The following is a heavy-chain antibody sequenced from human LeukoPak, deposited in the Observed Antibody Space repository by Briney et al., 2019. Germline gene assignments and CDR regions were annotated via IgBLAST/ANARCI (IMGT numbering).Heavy chain of an antibody. D-gene: IGHD3-22*01. J-gene: IGHJ4*02. V-gene: IGHV1-69*13. CDR3: ARSPYYYDSSGYYSDY. CDR1: GGTFSSYA. Sequence: SVKVSCKASGGTFSSYAISWVRQAPGQGLEWMGGIIPIFGTANYAQKFQGRVTITADESTSTAYMELSSLRSEDTTVYYCARSPYYYDSSGYYSDYWGQGTLVTVSS. CDR2: IIPIFGTA.